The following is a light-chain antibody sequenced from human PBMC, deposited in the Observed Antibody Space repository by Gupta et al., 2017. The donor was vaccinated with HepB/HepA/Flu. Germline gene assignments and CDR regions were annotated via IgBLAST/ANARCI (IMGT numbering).Light chain of an antibody. CDR3: QQRSNWPLT. J-gene: IGKJ4*01. Sequence: EVVCSQSLSTLSLSPGERATLSCRASHSVSSYLSWYQQKPGQAPRLLIYDASNRATGITARFSGSGSGTDFILTISSLEPEDCAVYYCQQRSNWPLTFGGGTKVEIK. CDR2: DAS. CDR1: HSVSSY. V-gene: IGKV3-11*01.